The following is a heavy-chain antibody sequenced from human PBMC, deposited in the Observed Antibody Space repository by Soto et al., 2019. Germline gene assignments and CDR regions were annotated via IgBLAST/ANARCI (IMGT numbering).Heavy chain of an antibody. CDR3: ARGLRFLEWLLSDAFDI. Sequence: VKVSCKASGYTFTSYAMHWVRQAPGQRLEWMGWINAGNGNTKYSQKFQGRVTITRDTSASTAYMELSSLRSEDTAVYYCARGLRFLEWLLSDAFDIWGQGTMVTVSS. CDR1: GYTFTSYA. CDR2: INAGNGNT. J-gene: IGHJ3*02. D-gene: IGHD3-3*01. V-gene: IGHV1-3*01.